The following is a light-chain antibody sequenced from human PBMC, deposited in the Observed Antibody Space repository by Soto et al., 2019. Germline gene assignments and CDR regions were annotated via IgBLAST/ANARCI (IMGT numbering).Light chain of an antibody. J-gene: IGKJ1*01. V-gene: IGKV1-5*01. CDR3: QQYNNHST. CDR2: DAS. Sequence: DIQMTQSPSSVSASVGDRVTITCRASQGLTNYLAWYQHKPGKAPKLLIYDASSLESGVPSRFSGSGSGTEFTLTISSLQPDDFATDYCQQYNNHSTFGQGTKGDIK. CDR1: QGLTNY.